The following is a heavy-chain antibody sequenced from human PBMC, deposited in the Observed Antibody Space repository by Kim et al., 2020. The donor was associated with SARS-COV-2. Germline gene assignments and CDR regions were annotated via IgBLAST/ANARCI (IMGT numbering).Heavy chain of an antibody. CDR2: ISSSSSYI. D-gene: IGHD2-2*01. V-gene: IGHV3-21*01. Sequence: GGSLRLSCAASGFTFSSYSMNWVRQAPGKGLEWVSSISSSSSYIYYADSVKGRFTISRDNAKNSLYLQMNSLRAEDTAVYYCARDSFVVPAAKARKGDYWGQGTLVTVSS. CDR1: GFTFSSYS. J-gene: IGHJ4*02. CDR3: ARDSFVVPAAKARKGDY.